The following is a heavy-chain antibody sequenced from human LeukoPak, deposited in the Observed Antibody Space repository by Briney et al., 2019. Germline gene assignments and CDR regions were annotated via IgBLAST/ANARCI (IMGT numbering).Heavy chain of an antibody. J-gene: IGHJ4*02. D-gene: IGHD1-1*01. CDR1: GFTFSSYS. CDR3: ARENEYYFDY. CDR2: ISSSSSTI. V-gene: IGHV3-48*01. Sequence: GGSLRLSCAASGFTFSSYSMNWVRQAPGKGLEWVSYISSSSSTIYYAGSVKGRFTISRDNAKNSLYLQMNSLRAEDTAVYYCARENEYYFDYWGQGTLVTVSS.